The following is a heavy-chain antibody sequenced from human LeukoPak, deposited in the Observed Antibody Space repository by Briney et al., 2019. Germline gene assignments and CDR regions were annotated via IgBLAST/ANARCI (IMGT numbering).Heavy chain of an antibody. Sequence: GASVKVSCKTSGYTFTSYAISWVRQAPGQGLEWMGWVNTYNGNTNYAQKLQERVTMTTDTSTSTAYMELRSLRSDDTAVYYCARGGPHVDYGPGRHVYYFDYWGQGTLVTVSS. D-gene: IGHD3-10*01. CDR1: GYTFTSYA. CDR2: VNTYNGNT. CDR3: ARGGPHVDYGPGRHVYYFDY. J-gene: IGHJ4*02. V-gene: IGHV1-18*01.